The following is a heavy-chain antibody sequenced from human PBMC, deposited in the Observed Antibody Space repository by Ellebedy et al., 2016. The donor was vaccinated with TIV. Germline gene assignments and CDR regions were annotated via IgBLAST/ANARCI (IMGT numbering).Heavy chain of an antibody. V-gene: IGHV3-30*18. CDR3: AKGGYSYAY. D-gene: IGHD5-18*01. Sequence: GGSLRLSXAASGFTFSSYGMHWVRQAPGKGLEWVAVISYDGSNKYYADSVKGRFTISRDNSKNTLYLQMNSLRAEDTAVYYCAKGGYSYAYWGQGTLVTVSS. J-gene: IGHJ4*02. CDR1: GFTFSSYG. CDR2: ISYDGSNK.